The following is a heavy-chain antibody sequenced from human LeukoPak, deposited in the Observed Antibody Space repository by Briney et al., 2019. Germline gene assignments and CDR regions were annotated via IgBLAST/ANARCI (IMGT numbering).Heavy chain of an antibody. CDR2: ISAYNGNT. D-gene: IGHD5-18*01. Sequence: ASVKVSCKASGYTFTSYGISWVRQAPGQGLEWMGWISAYNGNTNYAQKLQGRVTMTTDTSTSTAYMELRSLRSDDTAVYYCARYGWIQLWSPDGYYYYGMDVWGQGTTVTVSS. J-gene: IGHJ6*02. CDR3: ARYGWIQLWSPDGYYYYGMDV. CDR1: GYTFTSYG. V-gene: IGHV1-18*01.